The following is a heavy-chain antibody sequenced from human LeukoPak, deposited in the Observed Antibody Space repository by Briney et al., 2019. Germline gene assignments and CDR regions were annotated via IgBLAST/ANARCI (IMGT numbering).Heavy chain of an antibody. CDR3: ARDAGNSGYGCDL. D-gene: IGHD5-12*01. V-gene: IGHV3-21*01. J-gene: IGHJ5*02. CDR1: GFTFSSYS. CDR2: ISSGSSYI. Sequence: GGSLRLSCAASGFTFSSYSMNWVRQPPGKGLEWVSSISSGSSYIDYADSVKGRFTISRDNAKNSLYLQMNSLRAEDTAMYYCARDAGNSGYGCDLWGQGTLVTVSS.